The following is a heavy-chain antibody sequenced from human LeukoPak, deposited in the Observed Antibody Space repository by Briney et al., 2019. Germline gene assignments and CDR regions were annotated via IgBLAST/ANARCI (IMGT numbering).Heavy chain of an antibody. CDR2: INPNSGGT. Sequence: ASVKVSFKASGYTFTGYYMHWVRQAPGQGLEWMGWINPNSGGTNYAQKFQGRVAMTRDTSISTAYMELSRLRSDDTAVYYCASLGGGNSKNYSDYWGQGTLVTVSS. D-gene: IGHD4-23*01. J-gene: IGHJ4*02. CDR3: ASLGGGNSKNYSDY. V-gene: IGHV1-2*02. CDR1: GYTFTGYY.